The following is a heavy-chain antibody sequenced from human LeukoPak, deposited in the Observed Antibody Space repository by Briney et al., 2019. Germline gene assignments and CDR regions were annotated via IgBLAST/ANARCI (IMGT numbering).Heavy chain of an antibody. Sequence: PGGSLRLSCVASGFSFSNYAMTWVRQAPGKGLEWVSGISGSGGSTYYADSVRGRFTISRDNFKNTLDLQMSSLGAEDTAIYYCARTGVGGGYRFDYWGQGTLVTVSS. CDR2: ISGSGGST. CDR3: ARTGVGGGYRFDY. D-gene: IGHD1-26*01. V-gene: IGHV3-23*01. CDR1: GFSFSNYA. J-gene: IGHJ4*02.